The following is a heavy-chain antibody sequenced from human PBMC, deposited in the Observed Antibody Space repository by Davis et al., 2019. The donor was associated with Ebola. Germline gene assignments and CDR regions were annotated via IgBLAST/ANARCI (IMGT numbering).Heavy chain of an antibody. CDR1: GFTFSSYW. J-gene: IGHJ6*02. Sequence: GESLKISCAASGFTFSSYWMSWVRQAPGKGLEWVAVISYDGSNKYYADSVKGRFTISRDNSKNTLYLQMNSLRAEDTAVYYCAKYYYGSGSLVPDYYYGMDVWGQGTTVTVSS. CDR3: AKYYYGSGSLVPDYYYGMDV. V-gene: IGHV3-30*18. CDR2: ISYDGSNK. D-gene: IGHD3-10*01.